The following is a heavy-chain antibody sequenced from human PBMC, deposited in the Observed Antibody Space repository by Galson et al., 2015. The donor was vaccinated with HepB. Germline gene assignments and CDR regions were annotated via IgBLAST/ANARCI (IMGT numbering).Heavy chain of an antibody. CDR3: AREGTSFTVFGVVMTGLDY. J-gene: IGHJ4*02. CDR2: INPSGGGS. Sequence: SVKVSCKASGYTFTNYFMHWVRQAPGQGLEWMGIINPSGGGSNYAQKFQGRLTMTSDTTTSTLYMELSSLRSEDTAVYFCAREGTSFTVFGVVMTGLDYWGQGTLVTVS. CDR1: GYTFTNYF. V-gene: IGHV1-46*01. D-gene: IGHD3-3*01.